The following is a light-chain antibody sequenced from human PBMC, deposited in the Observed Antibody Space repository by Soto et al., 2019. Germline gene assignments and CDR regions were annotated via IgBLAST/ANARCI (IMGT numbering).Light chain of an antibody. V-gene: IGLV2-14*01. CDR2: EVS. J-gene: IGLJ2*01. Sequence: QSVLTQPASVSGSPGQSITISCTGTSSDVGGYNYVSWYQQHPGKAPKLMIYEVSNRPSGVSNRFSGSKSGNTASLTISGLQAEDDADYYCSSHTSSNTVVFGGGTKVTVL. CDR3: SSHTSSNTVV. CDR1: SSDVGGYNY.